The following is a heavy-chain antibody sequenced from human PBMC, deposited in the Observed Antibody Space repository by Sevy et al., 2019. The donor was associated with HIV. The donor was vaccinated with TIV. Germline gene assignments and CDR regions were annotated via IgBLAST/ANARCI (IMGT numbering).Heavy chain of an antibody. D-gene: IGHD5-18*01. CDR2: ISGTGDYT. J-gene: IGHJ4*02. V-gene: IGHV3-23*01. CDR3: AKKMGGGSGMAFLVDY. Sequence: GGSLRLSCAASGFTFSSFARGWVRQAPGKGLDWISVISGTGDYTYYAYSVKGRLTISRDNSKNTLFLQMNSLSAEDTAIFYCAKKMGGGSGMAFLVDYWGQGTLVTVSS. CDR1: GFTFSSFA.